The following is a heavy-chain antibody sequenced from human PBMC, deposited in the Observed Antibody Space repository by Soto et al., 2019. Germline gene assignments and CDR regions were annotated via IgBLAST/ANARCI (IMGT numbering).Heavy chain of an antibody. J-gene: IGHJ4*02. CDR1: GFSVSSYS. CDR2: ISSSSSYI. V-gene: IGHV3-21*06. Sequence: PGGSLRLSCAISGFSVSSYSMNWVRQAPGKGLGWVSSISSSSSYIYYADSVKGRFTISRDNSKNTVYLQVSNLRAEDTAVYFCARDQTDSGGYSDSWGQGTLVTVSS. D-gene: IGHD2-15*01. CDR3: ARDQTDSGGYSDS.